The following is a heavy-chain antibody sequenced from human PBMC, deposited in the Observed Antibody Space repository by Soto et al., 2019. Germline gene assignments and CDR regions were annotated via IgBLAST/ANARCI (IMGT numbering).Heavy chain of an antibody. D-gene: IGHD3-3*01. Sequence: QVQLVQSGAEVKKPGASVTVSCKASGYTFTSYGISWVRQAPGQGLEWMGWISAYNGNTNYAQKLQGRVTMTTDTSTSKAYMELRSLRSDDTAVYYCARDLRRITIFGVVTHPGMDVWGKEPTVTVSS. CDR2: ISAYNGNT. J-gene: IGHJ6*04. V-gene: IGHV1-18*04. CDR1: GYTFTSYG. CDR3: ARDLRRITIFGVVTHPGMDV.